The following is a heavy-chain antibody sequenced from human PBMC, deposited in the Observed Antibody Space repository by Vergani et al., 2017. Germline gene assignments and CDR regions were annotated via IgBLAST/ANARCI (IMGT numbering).Heavy chain of an antibody. CDR1: GYTFTSYY. V-gene: IGHV1-69*18. Sequence: QVQLVQSGAEVKKPGASVKVSCKASGYTFTSYYMHWVRQAPGQGLEWMGRIIPIFGTANYAQKFQGRVTITADESTSTAYMELSSLRSEDTAVYYCAREHDYGDYYAFDIWGQGTMVTVSS. CDR3: AREHDYGDYYAFDI. CDR2: IIPIFGTA. D-gene: IGHD4-17*01. J-gene: IGHJ3*02.